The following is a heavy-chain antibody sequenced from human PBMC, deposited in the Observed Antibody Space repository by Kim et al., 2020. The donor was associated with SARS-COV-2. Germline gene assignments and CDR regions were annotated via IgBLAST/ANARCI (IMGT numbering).Heavy chain of an antibody. J-gene: IGHJ4*02. V-gene: IGHV3-15*01. CDR2: T. Sequence: TDDAAPVKGRFTISRDDSKNTLYLQMNSLKTEDTAVYYCTTDLSWPLYFDYWGQGTLVTVSS. CDR3: TTDLSWPLYFDY. D-gene: IGHD6-13*01.